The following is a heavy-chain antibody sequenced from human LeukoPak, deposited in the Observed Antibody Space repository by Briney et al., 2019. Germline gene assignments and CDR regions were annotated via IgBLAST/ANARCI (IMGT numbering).Heavy chain of an antibody. CDR2: IKQDGSEK. CDR3: ARQKQWLSYYFDY. Sequence: PGGSLRLSCAASGFTFSSYWMSWVRQAPGKGLEGVANIKQDGSEKYYVDSVKGRFTISRDNAKNSLYLQMNSLRAEDTAVYYCARQKQWLSYYFDYWGQGTLVTVSS. CDR1: GFTFSSYW. V-gene: IGHV3-7*01. J-gene: IGHJ4*02. D-gene: IGHD6-19*01.